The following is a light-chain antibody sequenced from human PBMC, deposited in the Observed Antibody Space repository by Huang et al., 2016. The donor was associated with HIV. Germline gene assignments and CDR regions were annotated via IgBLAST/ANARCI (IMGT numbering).Light chain of an antibody. CDR1: QRIKKY. J-gene: IGKJ3*01. Sequence: DIQLTQSPSSLSASVGVRVTITCRASQRIKKYLNWYQQKPGKAPKLLIYCASSLQSCVPSRFSGSGSGTDFTLTISSLQPEDFATYYCQQSYSTLLFTFGPGTKVDI. CDR2: CAS. CDR3: QQSYSTLLFT. V-gene: IGKV1-39*01.